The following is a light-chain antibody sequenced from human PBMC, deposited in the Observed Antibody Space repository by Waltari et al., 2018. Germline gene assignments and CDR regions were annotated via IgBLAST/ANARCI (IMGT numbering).Light chain of an antibody. CDR1: SSDVGSYNL. Sequence: QSALTQPASVSGSPGQSITISCTGTSSDVGSYNLVSWYQHHPGRAPQVMIYEVNKRPSGVSHRFYASKSGNTASLTISGLQAEDEADYYCCSYAGTTTWVFGGGTKLTVL. J-gene: IGLJ3*02. V-gene: IGLV2-23*02. CDR3: CSYAGTTTWV. CDR2: EVN.